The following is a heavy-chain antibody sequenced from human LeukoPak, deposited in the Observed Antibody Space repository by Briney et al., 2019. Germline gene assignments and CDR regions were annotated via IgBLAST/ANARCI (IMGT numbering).Heavy chain of an antibody. CDR1: GYTFTSYG. D-gene: IGHD3-16*02. J-gene: IGHJ4*02. CDR2: ISAYNGNT. CDR3: ARDRDMITFGGVIADY. Sequence: ASVKVSCKASGYTFTSYGISWVRQAPGQGLEWMGWISAYNGNTNYAQKLQGRVTMTTDTSPSTAYMELRSLRSDDTAVYYCARDRDMITFGGVIADYWGQGTLVTVSS. V-gene: IGHV1-18*04.